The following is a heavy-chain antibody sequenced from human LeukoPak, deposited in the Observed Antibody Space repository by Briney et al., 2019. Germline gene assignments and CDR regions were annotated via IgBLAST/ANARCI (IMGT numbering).Heavy chain of an antibody. CDR2: ITSSGTTT. J-gene: IGHJ4*02. CDR3: ARDPDYGDPY. D-gene: IGHD4/OR15-4a*01. V-gene: IGHV3-11*01. Sequence: VGSLRLSCIASGFSFSDSYMSWFRLSPEKGLEWIAYITSSGTTTENADSVKGGFTISRVNAKNSLYLQMNSLRPEDTALYYCARDPDYGDPYWGQGTLVTVSS. CDR1: GFSFSDSY.